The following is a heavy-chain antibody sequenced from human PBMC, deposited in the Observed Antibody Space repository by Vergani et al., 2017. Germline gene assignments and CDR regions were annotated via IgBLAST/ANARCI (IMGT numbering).Heavy chain of an antibody. CDR1: GFPFSDYG. CDR3: ARDFLTRVTTLDYYDIGD. J-gene: IGHJ6*03. CDR2: ISYDGNKK. V-gene: IGHV3-30*03. D-gene: IGHD1-1*01. Sequence: QVQLVESGGGEVQPGRSLRLSCSAAGFPFSDYGVHWVRQAPGKGLEWVSVISYDGNKKNYADSVKGRFTISRDNSKNTVYLEMNALRAEDTAVYYCARDFLTRVTTLDYYDIGDWGKGTTVTVSS.